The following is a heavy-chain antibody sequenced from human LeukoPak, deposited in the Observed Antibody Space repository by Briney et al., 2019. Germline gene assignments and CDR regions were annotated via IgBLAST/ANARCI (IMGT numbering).Heavy chain of an antibody. CDR2: IYPGDSDT. CDR3: ARTLDGYCSSTSCYEIDY. D-gene: IGHD2-2*03. J-gene: IGHJ4*02. Sequence: GESLKISCKGSGYSFTSYWIGWVRQMPGKGLEWMGIIYPGDSDTRYSPSFQGQVTISADKSISTAYLQWSSLKASDTAMYYCARTLDGYCSSTSCYEIDYWGQGTLVTVSS. CDR1: GYSFTSYW. V-gene: IGHV5-51*01.